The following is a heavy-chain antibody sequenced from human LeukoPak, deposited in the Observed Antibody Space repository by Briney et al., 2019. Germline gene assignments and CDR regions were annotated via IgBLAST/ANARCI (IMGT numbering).Heavy chain of an antibody. CDR2: ISAYNGNT. V-gene: IGHV1-18*01. J-gene: IGHJ4*02. Sequence: ASVKVSCKASGYTFTSYGISWVRQAPGQGLEWMGWISAYNGNTNYAQKLQGRVTMTTDTSTSTAYMELRSLRSDDTAVYYCARHKVYYGSGSYYNDNPMDYWGQGTLVTVSS. D-gene: IGHD3-10*01. CDR1: GYTFTSYG. CDR3: ARHKVYYGSGSYYNDNPMDY.